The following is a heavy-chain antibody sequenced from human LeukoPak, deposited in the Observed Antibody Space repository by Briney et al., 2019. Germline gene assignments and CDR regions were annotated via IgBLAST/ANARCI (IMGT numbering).Heavy chain of an antibody. CDR3: ARKQPGHYGMDV. D-gene: IGHD6-13*01. Sequence: SETLSLTCAVYGGSLSGYYWSWIRQPPGKGLEWIGEINHSGSTNYNPSLKSRVTISVDTSKNQFSLKLSSVTAADTAVYYCARKQPGHYGMDVWGQGTTVTVSS. CDR2: INHSGST. V-gene: IGHV4-34*01. J-gene: IGHJ6*02. CDR1: GGSLSGYY.